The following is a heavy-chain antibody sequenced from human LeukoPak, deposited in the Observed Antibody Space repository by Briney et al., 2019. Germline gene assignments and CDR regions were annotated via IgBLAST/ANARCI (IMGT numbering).Heavy chain of an antibody. Sequence: QTGGSLRLSCAASGFTFSSYAMHWVRQAPGKGLEWVAVISYDGSNKYYADSVKGRFTISRDNSKNTLYLQMNSLRAEDTAVYYCARDRGPTVVPDAFDIWGQGTMVTVSS. D-gene: IGHD4-23*01. J-gene: IGHJ3*02. V-gene: IGHV3-30*04. CDR2: ISYDGSNK. CDR3: ARDRGPTVVPDAFDI. CDR1: GFTFSSYA.